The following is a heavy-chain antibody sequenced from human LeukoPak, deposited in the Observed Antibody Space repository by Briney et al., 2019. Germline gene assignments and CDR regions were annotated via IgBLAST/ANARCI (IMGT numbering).Heavy chain of an antibody. V-gene: IGHV1-69*05. D-gene: IGHD3-22*01. CDR2: IIPIFGTA. Sequence: ASVKVSCKASGGTFSSYAISWVRQAPGQGLEWMGGIIPIFGTANYAQKFQGRVTITTDESTSTAYMELSSLRSEDTAVYYCAREQFEKYYYDSSGYLDAFDIWGQGTMVTVSS. CDR1: GGTFSSYA. CDR3: AREQFEKYYYDSSGYLDAFDI. J-gene: IGHJ3*02.